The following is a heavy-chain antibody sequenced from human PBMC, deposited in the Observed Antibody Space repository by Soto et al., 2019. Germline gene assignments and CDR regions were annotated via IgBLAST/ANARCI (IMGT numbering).Heavy chain of an antibody. CDR1: GGSFSGYY. D-gene: IGHD6-6*01. Sequence: LTCAVYGGSFSGYYWSWIRQPPGKGLEWIGEINHSGSTNYNPSLKSRVTISVDTSKNQFSLKLSSVTAADTAVYYCARGPLSIAARYYYYYGMDVWGQGTTVTVSS. CDR3: ARGPLSIAARYYYYYGMDV. J-gene: IGHJ6*02. CDR2: INHSGST. V-gene: IGHV4-34*01.